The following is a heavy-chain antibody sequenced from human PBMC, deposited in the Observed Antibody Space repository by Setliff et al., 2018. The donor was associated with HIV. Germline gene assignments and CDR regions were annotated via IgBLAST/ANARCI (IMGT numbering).Heavy chain of an antibody. Sequence: LSLTCTVSGVSIGNFYWSWVRQSPGRGLGWIGFIFFTGTTNYNPSLKSRVTISVDTSKNQFSLNLTSVTAADTAVYYCARRGTIWHGVDYHYMDVWGKGTTVTVSS. CDR2: IFFTGTT. CDR1: GVSIGNFY. CDR3: ARRGTIWHGVDYHYMDV. V-gene: IGHV4-59*08. J-gene: IGHJ6*03. D-gene: IGHD2-15*01.